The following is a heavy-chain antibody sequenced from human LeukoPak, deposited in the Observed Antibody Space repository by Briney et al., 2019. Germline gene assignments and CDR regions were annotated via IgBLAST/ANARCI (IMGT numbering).Heavy chain of an antibody. CDR2: IGKTSRDM. Sequence: GGSLRLSCAASGFPFSSYAMHWVRQAPGKGLEWISSIGKTSRDMYYADSVRGRFTISRDNAKNSLFLLMNSLRVEDTSVYYCVRGDNRDYWGQGTLVTVSS. D-gene: IGHD1-14*01. CDR3: VRGDNRDY. V-gene: IGHV3-21*01. CDR1: GFPFSSYA. J-gene: IGHJ4*02.